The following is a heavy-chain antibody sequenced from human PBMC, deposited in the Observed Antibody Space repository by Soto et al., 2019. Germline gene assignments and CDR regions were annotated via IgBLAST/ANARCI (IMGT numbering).Heavy chain of an antibody. CDR3: AKGWGDY. CDR2: FSGSNT. J-gene: IGHJ4*02. CDR1: GFTFSNFA. Sequence: EVPLLESGGGLVQPGGSLRLSCVASGFTFSNFAMSWVRQAPGKGLEWVSGFSGSNTYYADSVKGWFTISRDNSKNALFLQMNSLRAEDTAIYYCAKGWGDYWGQGTLVTVSS. D-gene: IGHD7-27*01. V-gene: IGHV3-23*01.